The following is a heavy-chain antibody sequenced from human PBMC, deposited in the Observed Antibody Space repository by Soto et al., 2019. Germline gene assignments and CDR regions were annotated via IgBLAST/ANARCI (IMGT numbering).Heavy chain of an antibody. D-gene: IGHD3-3*01. CDR3: ARVPEWLSKYYYYGMDV. J-gene: IGHJ6*02. CDR1: GYTFTSYY. V-gene: IGHV1-46*01. Sequence: ASVKVSCRASGYTFTSYYMHWVRQAPGQGLEWMGIINPSGGSTSYAQKFQGRVTMTRDTSTSTVYMELSSLKSEDTAVYYCARVPEWLSKYYYYGMDVWGLGTTVTVSS. CDR2: INPSGGST.